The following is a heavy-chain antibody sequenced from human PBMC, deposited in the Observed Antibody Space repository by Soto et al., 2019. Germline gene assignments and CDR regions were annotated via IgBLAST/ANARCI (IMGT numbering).Heavy chain of an antibody. Sequence: GGSLRLSCAASGFTLSAYDMHWVRQAEGKGLEWASALGAADDPYYLVSVKGRFTISRENAKNSLCLQMNNLRAGDTAVYYCARAYSGRMPRRADYYYAMDVWGQGTTVTVSS. CDR2: LGAADDP. CDR1: GFTLSAYD. CDR3: ARAYSGRMPRRADYYYAMDV. J-gene: IGHJ6*02. D-gene: IGHD2-15*01. V-gene: IGHV3-13*05.